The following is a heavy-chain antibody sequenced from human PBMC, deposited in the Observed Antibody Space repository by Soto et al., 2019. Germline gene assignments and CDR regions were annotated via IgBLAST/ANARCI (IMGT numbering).Heavy chain of an antibody. J-gene: IGHJ6*02. CDR3: ARDRSSWYGYYYGLDV. Sequence: GGSLRLSCAASGFIFSTYAMNWVRQAPGKGLEWVALISYDGSNKYYGDSVKGRFTISRDNSKNTLYLQMNSLRAEDTAVYYCARDRSSWYGYYYGLDVWGLGTTVTVSS. D-gene: IGHD6-13*01. V-gene: IGHV3-30-3*01. CDR2: ISYDGSNK. CDR1: GFIFSTYA.